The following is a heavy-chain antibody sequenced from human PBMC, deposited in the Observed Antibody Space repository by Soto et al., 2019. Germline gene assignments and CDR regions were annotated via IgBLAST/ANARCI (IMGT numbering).Heavy chain of an antibody. J-gene: IGHJ4*02. Sequence: QVQLVESGGGVVQPGRSLRLSCAASGFTFSNFPMHWVRQAPGKGLEWVAVISYGGINSYSADSVKGRFTVSRDDSKDTAYLQMNGLRPEDTAVYFCARTTVVSGTPDFEYWGQGTLVTVSS. CDR2: ISYGGINS. CDR1: GFTFSNFP. CDR3: ARTTVVSGTPDFEY. D-gene: IGHD4-4*01. V-gene: IGHV3-30-3*01.